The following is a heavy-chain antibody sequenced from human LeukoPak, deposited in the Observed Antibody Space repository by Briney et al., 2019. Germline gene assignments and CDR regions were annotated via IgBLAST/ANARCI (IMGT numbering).Heavy chain of an antibody. CDR2: IYYSGST. Sequence: SETLSLTCTVSGGSISSYYWSWIRQPPGKGLEWIGYIYYSGSTNYNPSLKSRVTISVDTSKNQFSLKLSSVTAADTAVYYCASSRDIVVVPARFDYWGQGTLVTVSS. CDR1: GGSISSYY. D-gene: IGHD2-2*01. CDR3: ASSRDIVVVPARFDY. J-gene: IGHJ4*02. V-gene: IGHV4-59*01.